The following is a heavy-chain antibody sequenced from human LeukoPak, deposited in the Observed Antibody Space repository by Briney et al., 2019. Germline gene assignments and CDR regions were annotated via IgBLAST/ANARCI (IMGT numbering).Heavy chain of an antibody. CDR3: TPYRDRNWFDP. Sequence: GGSLRLSCAASGFTFSGSALHWARQASGKGLEWVGRISSKANSYATTYAASVNGRFTISRDDSKNTAYLQMNSLKTEDTAVYYCTPYRDRNWFDPWGQETRDTVSS. D-gene: IGHD5-24*01. CDR1: GFTFSGSA. CDR2: ISSKANSYAT. J-gene: IGHJ5*02. V-gene: IGHV3-73*01.